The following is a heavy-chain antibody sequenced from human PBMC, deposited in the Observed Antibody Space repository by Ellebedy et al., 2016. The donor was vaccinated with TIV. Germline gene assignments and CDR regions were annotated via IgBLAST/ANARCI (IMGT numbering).Heavy chain of an antibody. CDR3: ATYGSGTYASFDY. Sequence: GESLKISCATSGFTFTPYAMSWVRQAPGKGLKWVSYISGSSLTMYYADSVKGRFTISRDNAKNSLYLEMNSLRAEDTAIYYCATYGSGTYASFDYWGQGTLVTVSS. CDR2: ISGSSLTM. CDR1: GFTFTPYA. J-gene: IGHJ4*02. V-gene: IGHV3-48*04. D-gene: IGHD3-10*01.